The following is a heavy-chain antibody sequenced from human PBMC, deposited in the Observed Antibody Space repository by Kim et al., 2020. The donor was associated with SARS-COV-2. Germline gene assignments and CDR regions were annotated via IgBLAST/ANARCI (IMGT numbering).Heavy chain of an antibody. Sequence: GGSLRLSCAASGFTFSSYGMHWVRQAPGKGLEWVAVISYDGSNKYYADSVKGRFTISRDNSKNTLYLQMNSLRAEDTAVYYCARGDYDYVWGSYRESHDRTHFDYWGQGTLVTVSS. CDR1: GFTFSSYG. CDR2: ISYDGSNK. V-gene: IGHV3-30*03. D-gene: IGHD3-16*02. CDR3: ARGDYDYVWGSYRESHDRTHFDY. J-gene: IGHJ4*02.